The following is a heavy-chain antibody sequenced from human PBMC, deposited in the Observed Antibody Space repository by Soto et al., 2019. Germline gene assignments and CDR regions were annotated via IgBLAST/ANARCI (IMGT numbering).Heavy chain of an antibody. D-gene: IGHD6-13*01. CDR1: GYTFTGYY. J-gene: IGHJ5*02. CDR3: ARDRIAAAGKANWFDP. CDR2: INPNSGGT. Sequence: ASVKFSCKASGYTFTGYYMHWVRQAPGQGLEWMGWINPNSGGTNYAQKFQGWVTMTRDTSISTAYMELSRLRSDDTAVYYCARDRIAAAGKANWFDPWGQGTLVTVSA. V-gene: IGHV1-2*04.